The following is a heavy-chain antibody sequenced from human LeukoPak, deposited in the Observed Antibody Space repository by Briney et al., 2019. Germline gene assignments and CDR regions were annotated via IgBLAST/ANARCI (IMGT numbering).Heavy chain of an antibody. Sequence: DSLRLSCAASGFGFSSYAMTWVRQAPGEGLEWVAVITTDGNGAYYAASVKGRFTISRDNSQNTVFLQMRRLRVEDTAVYFCAKTLGADCFDHWGQGTLVTVSS. CDR2: ITTDGNGA. CDR1: GFGFSSYA. J-gene: IGHJ5*02. D-gene: IGHD3-16*01. CDR3: AKTLGADCFDH. V-gene: IGHV3-23*01.